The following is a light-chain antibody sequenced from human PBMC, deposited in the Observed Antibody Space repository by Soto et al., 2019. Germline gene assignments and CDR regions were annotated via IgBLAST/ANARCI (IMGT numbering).Light chain of an antibody. CDR2: LGS. CDR1: QSLLHSNGYNY. V-gene: IGKV2-28*01. Sequence: DIVMTQSPLSLPVTPGEPASISCRSSQSLLHSNGYNYLDWYLQKPGQSPQLLIYLGSNRASGVPDRFSGSGSGTDFTLKISRVEAEDVGVYYCMQVLQTPFTFGGGTKVDIK. CDR3: MQVLQTPFT. J-gene: IGKJ4*01.